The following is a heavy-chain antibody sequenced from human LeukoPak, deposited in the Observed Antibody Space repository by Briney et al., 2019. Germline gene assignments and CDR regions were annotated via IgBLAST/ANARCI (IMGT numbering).Heavy chain of an antibody. CDR1: GGTFSSYA. V-gene: IGHV1-69*04. J-gene: IGHJ4*02. D-gene: IGHD6-13*01. CDR2: IIPILGIA. Sequence: VASVKVSCKASGGTFSSYAISWVRQAPGQGLEWMGRIIPILGIANYAQKFQGRVTITADKSTSTAYMELSSLRSEDTAVYYCTRGGIAAAGTDYWGQGTLVTVSS. CDR3: TRGGIAAAGTDY.